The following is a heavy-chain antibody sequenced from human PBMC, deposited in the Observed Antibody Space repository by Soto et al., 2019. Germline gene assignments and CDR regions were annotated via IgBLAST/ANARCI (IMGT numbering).Heavy chain of an antibody. J-gene: IGHJ6*02. CDR1: GFTFRSYC. CDR3: AKDRPPAAAGTLLLHYGMDV. Sequence: GGSLRLSCAASGFTFRSYCMPWCRQAPGKGLEWGAAISYDGRNKYYADSVKGRFTISRDNSKNTLYRQMNSLRAEDTAVYYCAKDRPPAAAGTLLLHYGMDVWGQGT. D-gene: IGHD6-13*01. CDR2: ISYDGRNK. V-gene: IGHV3-30*18.